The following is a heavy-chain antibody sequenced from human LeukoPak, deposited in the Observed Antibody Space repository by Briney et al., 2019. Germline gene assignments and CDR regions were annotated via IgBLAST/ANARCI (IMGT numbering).Heavy chain of an antibody. V-gene: IGHV3-23*01. J-gene: IGHJ4*02. D-gene: IGHD3-3*01. CDR1: GFPFSNYA. CDR2: ICGSSGST. CDR3: AKDPDFWSGYWYY. Sequence: PGGSLRLSCAASGFPFSNYAMNWVRQAPGKGLEWVSAICGSSGSTYYADSVKGRFTISRDNSKNTLYLQMNSLRAEDTAVYYCAKDPDFWSGYWYYWGQGTLVTVSS.